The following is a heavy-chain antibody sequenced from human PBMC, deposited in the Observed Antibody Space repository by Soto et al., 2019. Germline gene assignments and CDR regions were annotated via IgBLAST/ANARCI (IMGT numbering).Heavy chain of an antibody. CDR3: AALGVNFDH. CDR2: IGVGSGNR. V-gene: IGHV1-58*01. D-gene: IGHD2-8*01. CDR1: GFTFTSSA. J-gene: IGHJ4*02. Sequence: SVKVSCKASGFTFTSSAVQWVRQARGQRLEWIGWIGVGSGNRHYAQKFQERVTITREMSTNTAYMELSSLRSEYTAVYYCAALGVNFDHWGQGTLVTVSS.